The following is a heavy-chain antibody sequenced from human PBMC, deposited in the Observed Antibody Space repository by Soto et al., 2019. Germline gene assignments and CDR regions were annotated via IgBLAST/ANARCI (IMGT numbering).Heavy chain of an antibody. CDR2: ISSSSSTI. CDR3: AREDYDFWSGYFDYYYYYMDV. D-gene: IGHD3-3*01. Sequence: EVQLVESGGGLAQPGGSLRLSCAASGFTFSSYSMNWVRQAPGKGLEWVSYISSSSSTIYYADSVKGRFTISRDNAKNSLYLQMNSLRAEDTAVYYCAREDYDFWSGYFDYYYYYMDVWGKGTTVTVSS. CDR1: GFTFSSYS. V-gene: IGHV3-48*01. J-gene: IGHJ6*03.